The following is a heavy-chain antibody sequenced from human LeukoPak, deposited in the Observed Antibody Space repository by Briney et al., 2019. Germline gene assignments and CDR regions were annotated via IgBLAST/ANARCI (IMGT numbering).Heavy chain of an antibody. CDR1: GFTFSAHG. D-gene: IGHD7-27*01. Sequence: GGSLRLSCATSGFTFSAHGMHWVRQAPGKGLDWVAVVWSDGINKFYADSVKGRFTISRDNSKNTLYLEVNSLRAEDTAVYYCARGPRGSTWAVFDYWGQGTLVTVSS. CDR3: ARGPRGSTWAVFDY. V-gene: IGHV3-33*01. CDR2: VWSDGINK. J-gene: IGHJ4*02.